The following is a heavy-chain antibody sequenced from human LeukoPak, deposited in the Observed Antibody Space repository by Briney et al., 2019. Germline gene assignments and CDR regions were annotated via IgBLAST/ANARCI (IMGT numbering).Heavy chain of an antibody. CDR2: INHRGGT. Sequence: NPSETLSLTCTVSGGSISSSISYWGWIRQPTGKGLEWIASINHRGGTHYNPPLKSRVTISVDTSKNQFSLNLRSVTAADTAVYYCARQIGRDLWSFDYWGQGTLVTVSP. CDR3: ARQIGRDLWSFDY. D-gene: IGHD2-21*01. V-gene: IGHV4-39*01. J-gene: IGHJ4*02. CDR1: GGSISSSISY.